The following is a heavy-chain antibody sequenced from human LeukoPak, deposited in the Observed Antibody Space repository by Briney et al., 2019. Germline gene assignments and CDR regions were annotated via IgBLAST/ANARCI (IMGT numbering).Heavy chain of an antibody. Sequence: SETLSLTCTVSGASISSYYWSWIRQPPGKGLEWIGYIYYSGNTNYNPSLKSRVTTSLDTSKNQLSLKLSSVTAADTAVYYCARAAMVRGVIIGLDYWGQGTLVTVSP. CDR2: IYYSGNT. J-gene: IGHJ4*02. V-gene: IGHV4-59*01. CDR3: ARAAMVRGVIIGLDY. D-gene: IGHD3-10*01. CDR1: GASISSYY.